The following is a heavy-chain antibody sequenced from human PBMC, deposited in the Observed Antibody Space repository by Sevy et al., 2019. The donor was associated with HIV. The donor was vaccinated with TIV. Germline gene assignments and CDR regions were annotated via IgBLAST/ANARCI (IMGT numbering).Heavy chain of an antibody. CDR3: AKDLRAFDI. CDR2: ISGSGGST. Sequence: LSLTCAASGFTFSSYAMTWVRQAPGKGLEWVSAISGSGGSTYYVDSVKGRFTISRDNSKNTLYLQMNSLRAEDTAVYYCAKDLRAFDIWGQGTMVTVSS. V-gene: IGHV3-23*01. CDR1: GFTFSSYA. J-gene: IGHJ3*02.